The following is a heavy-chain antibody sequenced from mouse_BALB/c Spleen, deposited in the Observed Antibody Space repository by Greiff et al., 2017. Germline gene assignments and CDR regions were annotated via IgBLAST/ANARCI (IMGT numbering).Heavy chain of an antibody. V-gene: IGHV1-15*01. J-gene: IGHJ2*01. Sequence: QVQLQQSGAELVRPGASVTLSCKASGYTFTDYEMHWVKQTPVHGLEWIGAIDPETGGTAYNQKFKGKATLTADKSSSTAYMELRSLTSEDSAVYYCTRRTSSAYYFDYWGQGTTLTVSS. CDR2: IDPETGGT. CDR3: TRRTSSAYYFDY. CDR1: GYTFTDYE. D-gene: IGHD3-1*01.